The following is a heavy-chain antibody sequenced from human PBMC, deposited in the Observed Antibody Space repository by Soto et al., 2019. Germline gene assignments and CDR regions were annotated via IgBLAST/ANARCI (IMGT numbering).Heavy chain of an antibody. D-gene: IGHD3-16*01. V-gene: IGHV3-23*01. CDR2: ISGSGGST. CDR1: GFTFSSYA. CDR3: AKDQLGAGYYYGMDV. Sequence: EVQLLESGGGLVQPGGSLRLSCAASGFTFSSYAMSWVRQAPGKGLEWVSAISGSGGSTYYADSVKGRFTISRDNSKNTLYLQMNSLRAEDTAVYYCAKDQLGAGYYYGMDVWCQGTTVTVSS. J-gene: IGHJ6*02.